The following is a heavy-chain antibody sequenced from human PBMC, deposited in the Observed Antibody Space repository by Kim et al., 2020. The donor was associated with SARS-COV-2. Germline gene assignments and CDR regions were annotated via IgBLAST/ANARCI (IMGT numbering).Heavy chain of an antibody. J-gene: IGHJ5*02. D-gene: IGHD6-6*01. V-gene: IGHV1-69*13. CDR1: GGTFSSYA. Sequence: SVKVSCKASGGTFSSYAISWVRQAPGQGLEWMGGIIPIFGTANYAQKFQGRVTITADESTSTAYMELSSLRSEDTAVYYCARDQGYSSSSGVGYWFDPWGQGTLVTVSS. CDR2: IIPIFGTA. CDR3: ARDQGYSSSSGVGYWFDP.